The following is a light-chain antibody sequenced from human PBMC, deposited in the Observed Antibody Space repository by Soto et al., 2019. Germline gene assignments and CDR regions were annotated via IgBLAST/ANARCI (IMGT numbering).Light chain of an antibody. CDR2: DAS. CDR3: QQYENLPT. V-gene: IGKV1-33*01. CDR1: QNINNY. Sequence: DIQMTHSPSSLSASVVGRVTITCQASQNINNYLNWYQQKPGRAPKLLIYDASNLEAGFPSRFRGSGSGTDFTFTISRLQPEDIATYYCQQYENLPTCGQGTRREIK. J-gene: IGKJ5*01.